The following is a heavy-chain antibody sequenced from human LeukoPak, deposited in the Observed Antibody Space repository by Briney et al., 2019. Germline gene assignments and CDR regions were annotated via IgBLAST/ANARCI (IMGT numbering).Heavy chain of an antibody. CDR2: MNPNSGDT. CDR1: GFTFTGYY. V-gene: IGHV1-2*02. J-gene: IGHJ6*02. Sequence: ASVKVSCRASGFTFTGYYTHWMRQAPGQGLEWMGGMNPNSGDTLYAPKFQGRVTMTRDTSLSTAYMELHRLTSDDSAIYYCARWDSDYYYYYSLDVWGQGTAVTVSS. D-gene: IGHD1-26*01. CDR3: ARWDSDYYYYYSLDV.